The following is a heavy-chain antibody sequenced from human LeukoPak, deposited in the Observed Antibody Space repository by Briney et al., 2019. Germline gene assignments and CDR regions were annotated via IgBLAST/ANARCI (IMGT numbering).Heavy chain of an antibody. CDR2: INTDGTVT. CDR3: ATKHWLAPPPDS. J-gene: IGHJ4*02. Sequence: PGGSMRLSCAASGFTCIKYWMLWVSHAPGKGMESDSRINTDGTVTTYADSVKGRFTVSRDNADNTMFLQMNSLRDEDSAVYYCATKHWLAPPPDSWGQGTPVTASP. D-gene: IGHD6-19*01. CDR1: GFTCIKYW. V-gene: IGHV3-74*01.